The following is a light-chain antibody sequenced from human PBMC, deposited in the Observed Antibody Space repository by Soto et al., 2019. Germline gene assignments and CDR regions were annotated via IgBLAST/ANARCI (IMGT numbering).Light chain of an antibody. CDR2: QDY. J-gene: IGLJ2*01. CDR1: KLGDKN. V-gene: IGLV3-1*01. CDR3: QAWDSSVV. Sequence: SYELTQPPSVSVSPGQTASITCSGDKLGDKNVCWYQQKPGQSPVLVIYQDYRRPSGIPERFSGSNSGNTATLTISGTQATDEADYYCQAWDSSVVFGEGTKLTVL.